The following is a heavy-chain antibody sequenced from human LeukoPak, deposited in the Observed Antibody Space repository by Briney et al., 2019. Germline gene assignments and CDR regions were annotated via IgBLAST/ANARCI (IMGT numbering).Heavy chain of an antibody. V-gene: IGHV3-23*01. CDR2: ISGSGLST. CDR1: GFTFSNFA. J-gene: IGHJ4*02. CDR3: AKRGGFDSSGYYQPPEDY. D-gene: IGHD3-22*01. Sequence: GGSLRLSCVASGFTFSNFAISWVRQAPGKGLEWVSAISGSGLSTYYVDSVKGRFTISRDNSKNTVYLQMNGLSAEDTAVYYCAKRGGFDSSGYYQPPEDYWGQGTLVTVSS.